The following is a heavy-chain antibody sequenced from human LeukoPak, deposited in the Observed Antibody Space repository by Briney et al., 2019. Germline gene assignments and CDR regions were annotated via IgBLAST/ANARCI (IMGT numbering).Heavy chain of an antibody. D-gene: IGHD6-13*01. Sequence: ASVKVSCKASGYTFTSYYMHWVRQAPGQRLEWMGWINAGNGDTKSSQKFQGRVTITRDTSASTAYMELSSLRSEDTAVYFCASSGYSSSWYFDYWGQGTLVTVSS. J-gene: IGHJ4*02. CDR1: GYTFTSYY. CDR3: ASSGYSSSWYFDY. V-gene: IGHV1-3*01. CDR2: INAGNGDT.